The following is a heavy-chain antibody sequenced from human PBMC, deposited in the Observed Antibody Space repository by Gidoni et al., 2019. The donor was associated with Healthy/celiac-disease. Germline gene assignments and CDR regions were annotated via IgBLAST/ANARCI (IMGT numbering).Heavy chain of an antibody. CDR2: IYYSGSN. Sequence: QLQLLESGPGLVKPSETRSLPRTVSGGSISGLSYYWGWLRQPPGRGLEWIESIYYSGSNYYNPSLKSRVTISVDTSKNQFSLKLSSVTAADTAVYYCARRGSGWYFDYWGQGTLVTVSS. CDR1: GGSISGLSYY. V-gene: IGHV4-39*01. CDR3: ARRGSGWYFDY. D-gene: IGHD6-19*01. J-gene: IGHJ4*02.